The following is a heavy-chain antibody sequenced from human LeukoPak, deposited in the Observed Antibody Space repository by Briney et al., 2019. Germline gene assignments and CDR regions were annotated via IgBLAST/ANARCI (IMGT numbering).Heavy chain of an antibody. V-gene: IGHV3-74*01. Sequence: PGGSLRLSCAASVFTFSNFWMHWVRQDPGTGRVWVSFINPDGSTTNYTDSVKGRFTISRDNAKNTLYLQMNSLRAEDTAVYYCARDGFGYSSSWVDYWGQGTLVTVSS. J-gene: IGHJ4*02. D-gene: IGHD6-13*01. CDR3: ARDGFGYSSSWVDY. CDR2: INPDGSTT. CDR1: VFTFSNFW.